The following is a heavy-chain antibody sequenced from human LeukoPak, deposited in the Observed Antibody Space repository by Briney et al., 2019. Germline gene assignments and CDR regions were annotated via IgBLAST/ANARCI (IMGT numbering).Heavy chain of an antibody. J-gene: IGHJ4*02. Sequence: GGSLRLSCAASGFTFSSYAMHWVRQAPGKGLEWVAVISYDGSNKHYADSVKGRFTISRDNSKNTLYLQMNSLRAEDTAVYYCARYQGIAAAGTGLGYWGQGTLVTVSS. CDR2: ISYDGSNK. V-gene: IGHV3-30*04. CDR3: ARYQGIAAAGTGLGY. D-gene: IGHD6-13*01. CDR1: GFTFSSYA.